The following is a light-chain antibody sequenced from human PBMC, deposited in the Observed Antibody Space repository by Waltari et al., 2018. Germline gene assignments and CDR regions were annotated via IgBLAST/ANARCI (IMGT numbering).Light chain of an antibody. Sequence: QSVLTQPPSVSGAPGQRVTISCTGSSSNIGAGYDVHWYQQLPGTAPKLLIYGNSNRPSGGPDRFSGSKSGTSASLAITVLQAEDEADYYCQSYDSSLSGSWVFGGGTKLTVL. CDR3: QSYDSSLSGSWV. V-gene: IGLV1-40*01. CDR2: GNS. CDR1: SSNIGAGYD. J-gene: IGLJ3*02.